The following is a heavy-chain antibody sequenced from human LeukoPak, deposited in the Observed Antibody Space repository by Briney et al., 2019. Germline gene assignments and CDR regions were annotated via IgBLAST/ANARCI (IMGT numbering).Heavy chain of an antibody. CDR1: GYTFTGYY. Sequence: ASVKVSCKASGYTFTGYYIYWVRQAPGQGLEWMGWINPNSGGTNYAQKFQGWVTMTRDTSISTAYMELSRLRSDDTAVYYCARGGYCSGGSCYSRGPNWFDPWGQGTLVTVSS. J-gene: IGHJ5*02. D-gene: IGHD2-15*01. V-gene: IGHV1-2*04. CDR2: INPNSGGT. CDR3: ARGGYCSGGSCYSRGPNWFDP.